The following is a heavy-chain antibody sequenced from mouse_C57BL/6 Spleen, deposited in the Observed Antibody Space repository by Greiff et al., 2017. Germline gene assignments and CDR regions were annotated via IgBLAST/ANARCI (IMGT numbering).Heavy chain of an antibody. CDR1: GYSITSGYY. D-gene: IGHD2-5*01. CDR2: ISYDGSN. J-gene: IGHJ1*03. Sequence: EVQLQESGPGLVKPSQSLSLTCSVTGYSITSGYYWNWIRQFPGNKLEWMGYISYDGSNNSNPSLKNRISITRDTSKNQFFLKLNSVTTEDTATYYCARGYYSKGYFDVWGTGTTVTVSS. CDR3: ARGYYSKGYFDV. V-gene: IGHV3-6*01.